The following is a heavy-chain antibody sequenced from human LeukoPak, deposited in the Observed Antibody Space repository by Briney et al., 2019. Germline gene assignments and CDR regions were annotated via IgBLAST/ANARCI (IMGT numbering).Heavy chain of an antibody. Sequence: PSETLSLTCAVANYSISIGYFWGWIRQPAGKGLEWLGSLHHSGASYYNPSLKSRVSISMDTSTNQFFLRLSSVTAADTAVYYCAKALSSYNWFDPRGQGTLVTVSS. CDR1: NYSISIGYF. CDR3: AKALSSYNWFDP. D-gene: IGHD6-6*01. V-gene: IGHV4-38-2*01. J-gene: IGHJ5*02. CDR2: LHHSGAS.